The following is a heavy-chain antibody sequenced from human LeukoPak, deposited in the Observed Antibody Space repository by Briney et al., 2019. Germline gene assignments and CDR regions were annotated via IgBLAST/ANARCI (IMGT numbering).Heavy chain of an antibody. CDR1: GCSISSFS. D-gene: IGHD5-18*01. CDR2: ISTSGGT. CDR3: ARDGYYYGFTYFDC. Sequence: SETLSLTCTVSGCSISSFSWSWIRQPAGKGLEWIGRISTSGGTNYSPSLKSRVTMSLDTSKNQFSLRLSSVTAADTAVYYCARDGYYYGFTYFDCWGQGTLLTVSS. V-gene: IGHV4-4*07. J-gene: IGHJ4*02.